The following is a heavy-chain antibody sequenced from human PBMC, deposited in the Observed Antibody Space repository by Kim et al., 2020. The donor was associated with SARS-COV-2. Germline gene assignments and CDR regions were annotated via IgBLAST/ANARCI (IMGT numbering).Heavy chain of an antibody. V-gene: IGHV5-51*01. CDR2: IYPGDSDT. Sequence: GESLKISCTASGYTFSDYWIGWVRQMPGKGLEWMGIIYPGDSDTKYSPSFEGQVTISADWSITTAYVQWSSLKDSDTAIYYCARAPSGTLTPYYFDHWGQGTLVTVSS. D-gene: IGHD1-26*01. CDR3: ARAPSGTLTPYYFDH. CDR1: GYTFSDYW. J-gene: IGHJ4*02.